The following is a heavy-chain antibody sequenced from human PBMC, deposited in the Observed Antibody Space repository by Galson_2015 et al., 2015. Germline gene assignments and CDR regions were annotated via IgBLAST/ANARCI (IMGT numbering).Heavy chain of an antibody. Sequence: SVKVSCKASGYTFTSYDINWVRQATGQGLEWMGWMNPNSGNTGYAQKFQGRVTMTRNTSISTAYMELRSLRSDDTAVYYCARNAPLAAAAPTNWFDPWGQGTLVTVSS. CDR1: GYTFTSYD. CDR3: ARNAPLAAAAPTNWFDP. CDR2: MNPNSGNT. J-gene: IGHJ5*02. V-gene: IGHV1-8*01. D-gene: IGHD6-13*01.